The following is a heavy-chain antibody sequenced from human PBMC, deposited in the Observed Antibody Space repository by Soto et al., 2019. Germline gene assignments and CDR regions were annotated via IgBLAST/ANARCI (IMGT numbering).Heavy chain of an antibody. Sequence: SETLSLTCSVSGDSISSTGFYWSWIRQHPGKAPEWIGSIHYTGRTSYNPSLKSRLAISLDASKNQFSLSLSSVTSADTAVYYCGGEHHSLGDFYGLDDWGQGTMVTVSS. V-gene: IGHV4-31*03. J-gene: IGHJ6*02. CDR2: IHYTGRT. CDR1: GDSISSTGFY. D-gene: IGHD3-10*01. CDR3: GGEHHSLGDFYGLDD.